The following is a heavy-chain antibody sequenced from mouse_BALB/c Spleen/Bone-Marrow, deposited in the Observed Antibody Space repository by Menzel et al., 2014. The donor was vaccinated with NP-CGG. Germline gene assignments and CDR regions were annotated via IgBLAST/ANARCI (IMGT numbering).Heavy chain of an antibody. Sequence: EVQLVESGGGLVQPGGSRKLSCAASGFTFSSFGMHWVRQAPEKGLERVAYISSGSSTIYYADTVKGRFTISRDNPKNTLFLQMTSLRSEDTAMYYCAIEGYYDYWGQGTTLTVSS. D-gene: IGHD2-3*01. V-gene: IGHV5-17*02. CDR1: GFTFSSFG. CDR2: ISSGSSTI. CDR3: AIEGYYDY. J-gene: IGHJ2*01.